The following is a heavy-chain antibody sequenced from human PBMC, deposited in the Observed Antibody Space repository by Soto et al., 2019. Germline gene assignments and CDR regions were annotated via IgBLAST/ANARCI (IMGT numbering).Heavy chain of an antibody. Sequence: SVKVSCKASGGTFSSYAISWVRQAPGQGLEWMGGIIPIFGTANYAQKFQGRVTITADESTSTAYMELSSLRSEDTAVYYCARGACSSTSCYTLDYYYYGMDVWGQGTTVTVS. V-gene: IGHV1-69*13. CDR3: ARGACSSTSCYTLDYYYYGMDV. D-gene: IGHD2-2*02. CDR1: GGTFSSYA. J-gene: IGHJ6*02. CDR2: IIPIFGTA.